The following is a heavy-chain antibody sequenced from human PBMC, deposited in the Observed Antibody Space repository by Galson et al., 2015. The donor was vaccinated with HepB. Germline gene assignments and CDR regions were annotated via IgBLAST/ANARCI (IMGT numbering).Heavy chain of an antibody. CDR3: ATDEMLGYCSGGSCYNIDY. Sequence: VKVSCKVSGYTFTDYYMHWVQQAPGKGLEWMGLVDPEDGETIYAEKFQGRVTITADTSTDTAYMELSSLRSEDTAVYYCATDEMLGYCSGGSCYNIDYWGQGTLVTVSS. CDR2: VDPEDGET. V-gene: IGHV1-69-2*01. CDR1: GYTFTDYY. D-gene: IGHD2-15*01. J-gene: IGHJ4*02.